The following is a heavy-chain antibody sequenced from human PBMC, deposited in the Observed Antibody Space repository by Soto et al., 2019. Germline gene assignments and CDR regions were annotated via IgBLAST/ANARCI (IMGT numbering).Heavy chain of an antibody. CDR1: GYTFTSYY. D-gene: IGHD3-3*01. Sequence: ASVKVSCKASGYTFTSYYMHWVRQAPGQGLEWMGIINPSGGSTSYAQKFQGRVTMTRDTSTSTVYMELSSLRSEDTAVYYCAREYRRITIFAVVIGHNWFDPWGQGTLVTVSS. CDR3: AREYRRITIFAVVIGHNWFDP. V-gene: IGHV1-46*01. J-gene: IGHJ5*02. CDR2: INPSGGST.